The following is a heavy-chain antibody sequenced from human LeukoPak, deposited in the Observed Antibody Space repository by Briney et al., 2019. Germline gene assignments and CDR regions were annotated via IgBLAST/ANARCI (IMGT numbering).Heavy chain of an antibody. CDR3: AKGGDYLTGH. Sequence: GGSLRLSCAASEFTFSSYGMHWVRQAPGKGLEWVAVISYDGSKKYYADFVKGRFTISRDNSKNTLYLQMNSLRAEDTAVYYCAKGGDYLTGHWGQGTLVTVSS. CDR1: EFTFSSYG. D-gene: IGHD4-17*01. V-gene: IGHV3-30*18. CDR2: ISYDGSKK. J-gene: IGHJ4*02.